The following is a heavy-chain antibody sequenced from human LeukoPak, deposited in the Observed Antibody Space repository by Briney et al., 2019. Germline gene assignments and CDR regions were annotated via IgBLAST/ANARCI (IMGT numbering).Heavy chain of an antibody. J-gene: IGHJ4*02. Sequence: SETLSLTCTVSGASTSSSRYYWGWIRQSPGKGLEWIGSIYSGGETHYNPSLNSRVTIFLDTSKNRLSLNLISVTATDTAVYYCVRDYSNFVQGDWGQGTLVTVSS. CDR3: VRDYSNFVQGD. CDR1: GASTSSSRYY. CDR2: IYSGGET. D-gene: IGHD4-11*01. V-gene: IGHV4-39*02.